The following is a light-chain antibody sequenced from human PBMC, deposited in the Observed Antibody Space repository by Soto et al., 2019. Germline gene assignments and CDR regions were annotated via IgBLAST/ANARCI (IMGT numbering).Light chain of an antibody. J-gene: IGLJ1*01. CDR2: EVV. Sequence: QSARTQPPSASGSPGQSVTISCTGTKSDIGVYDFVSWYQHHPGKAPRLIIYEVVQRPSGVPDRFSGSKSGNTASLTVSGLQAADEADYFCQSYAGRNNYVFGSGTKLTVL. CDR3: QSYAGRNNYV. V-gene: IGLV2-8*01. CDR1: KSDIGVYDF.